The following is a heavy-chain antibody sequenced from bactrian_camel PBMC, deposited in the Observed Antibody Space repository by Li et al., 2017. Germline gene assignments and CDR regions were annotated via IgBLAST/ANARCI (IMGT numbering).Heavy chain of an antibody. CDR1: EYTYDTKC. J-gene: IGHJ4*01. V-gene: IGHV3S60*01. CDR2: IRSGGGR. Sequence: HVQLVESGGASVQAGGSLRLSCAHSEYTYDTKCVGWFRQAPGKEREAVASIRSGGGRYYADSVEGRTTISQDGTKTTVYLQMNNLSPDDTAMYYCAAAGHCEALIQFPLGRGTQVTVS.